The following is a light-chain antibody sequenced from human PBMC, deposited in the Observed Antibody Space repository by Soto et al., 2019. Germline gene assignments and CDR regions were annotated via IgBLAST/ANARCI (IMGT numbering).Light chain of an antibody. V-gene: IGKV4-1*01. CDR1: QSVLYSSNNKNY. Sequence: DIVMTQSPDSLAVSLGERATINCKSSQSVLYSSNNKNYLAWYQQKPGQPPKLLIYWASTRESGVPERFSGSGSGTDFTLTISSLQAEDVAVYYCQQYYSTPYTFGRGTKLEIK. CDR3: QQYYSTPYT. CDR2: WAS. J-gene: IGKJ2*01.